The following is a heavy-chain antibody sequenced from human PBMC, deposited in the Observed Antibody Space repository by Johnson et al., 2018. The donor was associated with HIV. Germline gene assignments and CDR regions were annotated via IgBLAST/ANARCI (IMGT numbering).Heavy chain of an antibody. V-gene: IGHV3-38-3*01. CDR2: ISGDCT. CDR3: AKVPMGGSSGWPAAFDI. J-gene: IGHJ3*02. CDR1: GFTVSSHE. D-gene: IGHD6-19*01. Sequence: VQLVESRGVLVQPGGSLRLSCAASGFTVSSHEMSWVRQAPGKDLEWVSSISGDCTYCADSRKGRFTISRDNSKNTLDLQMNSLRAEDTAVYYCAKVPMGGSSGWPAAFDIWGQGTMVTVSS.